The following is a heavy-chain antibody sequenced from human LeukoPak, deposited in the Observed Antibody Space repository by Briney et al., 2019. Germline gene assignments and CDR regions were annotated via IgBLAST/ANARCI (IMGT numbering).Heavy chain of an antibody. CDR3: ARTAYCGGDCSYYYYYMDV. CDR2: FSGSGGST. J-gene: IGHJ6*03. D-gene: IGHD2-21*02. V-gene: IGHV3-23*01. Sequence: GGSLRLSCAASGFIFSNYAVSWVRQAPGKGLQWVSAFSGSGGSTYYADSVKGRFTISRDNAKNSLYLQMNSLRAEDTAVYYCARTAYCGGDCSYYYYYMDVWGKGTTVTVSS. CDR1: GFIFSNYA.